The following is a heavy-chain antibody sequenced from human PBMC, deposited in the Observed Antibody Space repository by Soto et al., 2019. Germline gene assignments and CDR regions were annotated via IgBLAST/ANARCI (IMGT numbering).Heavy chain of an antibody. CDR2: IIPIFGTA. V-gene: IGHV1-69*13. D-gene: IGHD2-15*01. J-gene: IGHJ6*02. CDR1: GGPFSTYA. CDR3: ARASSGCGGSCYQRDYQYGMDV. Sequence: SVKVSCKASGGPFSTYAISWVRQAPGQGLEWMGGIIPIFGTANYAQKFQGRVTITADESTSTAYMELSSLRSEDTAIYYCARASSGCGGSCYQRDYQYGMDVWGLGTTVTVSS.